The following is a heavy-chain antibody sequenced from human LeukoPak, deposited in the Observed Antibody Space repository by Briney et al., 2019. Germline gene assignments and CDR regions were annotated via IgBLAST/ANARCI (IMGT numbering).Heavy chain of an antibody. J-gene: IGHJ4*02. V-gene: IGHV1-24*01. CDR2: FDPEDGET. CDR1: GYTLTELS. CDR3: ATDRRHGDPLQGRY. Sequence: GASVKVSCKVSGYTLTELSMHWVRQAPGKGLEWMGGFDPEDGETIYAQKFQGRVTLTEDTSTDTAYMELSSLRSEDTAVYYCATDRRHGDPLQGRYWGQGTLVTVSS. D-gene: IGHD4-17*01.